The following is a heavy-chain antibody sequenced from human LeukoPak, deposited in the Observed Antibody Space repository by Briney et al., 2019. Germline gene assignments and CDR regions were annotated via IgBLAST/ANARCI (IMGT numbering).Heavy chain of an antibody. CDR1: GYSISSGYY. J-gene: IGHJ3*01. CDR2: ITYSGTT. Sequence: PSETLSLTCTVSGYSISSGYYWGWIRQPPGKGLEWIGSITYSGTTYYNPSLKSRVTISVNTSKNQFSLKLTSMTAADTAVYYCARAREGATPLRAFDFWGQGTMVTVSS. CDR3: ARAREGATPLRAFDF. D-gene: IGHD1-26*01. V-gene: IGHV4-38-2*02.